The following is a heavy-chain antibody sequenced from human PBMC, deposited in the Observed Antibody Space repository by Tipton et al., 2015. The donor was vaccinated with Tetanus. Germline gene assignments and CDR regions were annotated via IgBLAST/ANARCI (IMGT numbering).Heavy chain of an antibody. D-gene: IGHD3-22*01. CDR2: ISGSGGST. Sequence: SLRLSCAASGFTFSSYAMSWVRQAPGKGLERVSAISGSGGSTYYADSVKGRFTISRDNSKNTLYLQMNSLRAEDTAVYYCAKDDYDSSGYYFAFDIWGQGTMVTVSS. J-gene: IGHJ3*02. CDR3: AKDDYDSSGYYFAFDI. CDR1: GFTFSSYA. V-gene: IGHV3-23*01.